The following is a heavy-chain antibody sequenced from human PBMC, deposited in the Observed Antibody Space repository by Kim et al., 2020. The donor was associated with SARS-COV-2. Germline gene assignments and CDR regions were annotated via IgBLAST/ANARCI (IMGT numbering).Heavy chain of an antibody. Sequence: GGSLRLSCAASGFTFSSYAMSWVRQAPGKGLEWVSAISGSGGSTYYADSVKGRFTISRDNSKNTLYLQMNSLRAEDTAVYYCAKDRRYGSGSRDAFDIWGQGTMVTVSS. CDR3: AKDRRYGSGSRDAFDI. D-gene: IGHD3-10*01. J-gene: IGHJ3*02. CDR2: ISGSGGST. V-gene: IGHV3-23*01. CDR1: GFTFSSYA.